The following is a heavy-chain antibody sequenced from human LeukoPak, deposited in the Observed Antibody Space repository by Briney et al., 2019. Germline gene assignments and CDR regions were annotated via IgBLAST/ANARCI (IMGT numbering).Heavy chain of an antibody. CDR1: GYTFTSYD. D-gene: IGHD3-9*01. J-gene: IGHJ4*02. CDR3: ARTDLRYFDWSPEYYFDY. V-gene: IGHV1-8*01. CDR2: MNPNSGNT. Sequence: ASVEVSCKASGYTFTSYDINWVRQATGQGLEWMGWMNPNSGNTGYAQKFQGRVTMTRNTSISTAYMELSSLRSEDTAVYYCARTDLRYFDWSPEYYFDYWGQGTLVTVSS.